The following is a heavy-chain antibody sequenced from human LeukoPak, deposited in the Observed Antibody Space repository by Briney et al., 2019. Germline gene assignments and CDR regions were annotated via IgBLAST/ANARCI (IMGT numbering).Heavy chain of an antibody. CDR1: GGSISSYN. CDR3: ARVYYGGNSEAFDP. Sequence: PSETLSLTCTVSGGSISSYNWSWIRQPPGKGLEWLGYIYYSGSIIYNPSLKSRVTISVDTSKNQFSLKLGSVTAADTAVFYCARVYYGGNSEAFDPWGQGTLVTVSS. CDR2: IYYSGSI. J-gene: IGHJ5*02. D-gene: IGHD4-23*01. V-gene: IGHV4-59*01.